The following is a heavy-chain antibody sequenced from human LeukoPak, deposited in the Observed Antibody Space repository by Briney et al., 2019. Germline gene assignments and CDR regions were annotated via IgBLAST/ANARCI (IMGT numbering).Heavy chain of an antibody. D-gene: IGHD6-13*01. CDR1: GFTFSSYG. CDR3: ARDPPAAAGPYYYYGMDV. CDR2: IWYDGSNK. Sequence: GGSLRLSCAASGFTFSSYGMHWVRQAPGKGLEWVAVIWYDGSNKYYADSVKGRFTISRDNSKNTLYLQMNSLRAEDTAVYYCARDPPAAAGPYYYYGMDVWGQGTTVTVSS. V-gene: IGHV3-33*01. J-gene: IGHJ6*02.